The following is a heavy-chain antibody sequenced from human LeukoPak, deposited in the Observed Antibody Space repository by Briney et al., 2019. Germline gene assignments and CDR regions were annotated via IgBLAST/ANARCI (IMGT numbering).Heavy chain of an antibody. Sequence: GASVKVSCKASGYTFTSYYMHWVRQAPGQGLEWMGIINPSGGSTSYAQKFQGRVTMTTDTSTNTAYMELRSLRSDDTAVYYCARDRSPYYGDYTYSDAFDIWGQGTMVTASS. D-gene: IGHD4-17*01. CDR2: INPSGGST. CDR1: GYTFTSYY. V-gene: IGHV1-46*01. CDR3: ARDRSPYYGDYTYSDAFDI. J-gene: IGHJ3*02.